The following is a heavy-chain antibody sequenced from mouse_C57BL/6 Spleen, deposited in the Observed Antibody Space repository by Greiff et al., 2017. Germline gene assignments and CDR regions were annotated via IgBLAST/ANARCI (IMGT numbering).Heavy chain of an antibody. J-gene: IGHJ1*03. CDR2: INPKNGGT. CDR1: GYTFTDYN. Sequence: EVQLQQSGPELVKPGASVKLSCKASGYTFTDYNMHWVKQSHGKSLEWIGYINPKNGGTSYNQKFKGKATLTANKSSSTAYMELRSLTSEDSAVYYCARIRGNDRYFDVWGTGTTVTVSS. D-gene: IGHD2-2*01. CDR3: ARIRGNDRYFDV. V-gene: IGHV1-22*01.